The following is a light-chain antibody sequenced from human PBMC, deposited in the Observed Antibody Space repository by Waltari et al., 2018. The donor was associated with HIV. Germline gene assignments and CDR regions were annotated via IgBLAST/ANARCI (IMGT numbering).Light chain of an antibody. CDR3: MTWDSNTLV. Sequence: QPVLTQSSSASASLGSSVKPTCTLSSGRSSYIIAWHHQHPGKAPRYLMKLEGSGSYKKRIGFPDRFSGPSSGADPYLTISSLKSGDKAEYYCMTWDSNTLVFGGGTKRTVL. J-gene: IGLJ3*02. CDR2: LEGSGSY. CDR1: SGRSSYI. V-gene: IGLV4-60*03.